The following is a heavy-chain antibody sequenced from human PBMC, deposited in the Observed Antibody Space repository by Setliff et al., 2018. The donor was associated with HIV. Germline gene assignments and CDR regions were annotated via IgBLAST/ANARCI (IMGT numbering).Heavy chain of an antibody. J-gene: IGHJ4*02. Sequence: HGESLKISCKGSGYSFTTYWIGWVRQMPGKGLEWMGIIYPGDSDTRYSPSFQGQVTISADKSISTAYLQWSSLKASDTAMYYCATSPLGYCSGDSCSHYFDYWGPGTLVTVSS. CDR1: GYSFTTYW. V-gene: IGHV5-51*01. CDR3: ATSPLGYCSGDSCSHYFDY. CDR2: IYPGDSDT. D-gene: IGHD2-15*01.